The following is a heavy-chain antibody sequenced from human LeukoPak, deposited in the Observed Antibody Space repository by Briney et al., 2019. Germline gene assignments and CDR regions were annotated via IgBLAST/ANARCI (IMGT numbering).Heavy chain of an antibody. D-gene: IGHD5-18*01. CDR3: AKGGGYSYGTYYFDY. CDR2: ISGSGGST. V-gene: IGHV3-23*01. Sequence: PGGSLRLSCAASGFTFSSYGLSWVRQAPGKGLEWVSAISGSGGSTYYADSVKGRFTISRDNSKNTLYLQMSSLRAEDAAVYYCAKGGGYSYGTYYFDYWGQGTLVTVSS. CDR1: GFTFSSYG. J-gene: IGHJ4*02.